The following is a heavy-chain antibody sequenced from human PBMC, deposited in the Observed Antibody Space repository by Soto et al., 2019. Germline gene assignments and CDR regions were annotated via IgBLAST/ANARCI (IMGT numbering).Heavy chain of an antibody. CDR1: GGSISSYY. Sequence: PSETLSLTCTVSGGSISSYYWSWIRQPPGKGLEWIGYIYYSGSTNYNPSLKSRVTISVDTSKNQFSLKLSSVTAADTAVYYCARVIPIFGVAMDYWGQGTLVTVSS. CDR2: IYYSGST. CDR3: ARVIPIFGVAMDY. D-gene: IGHD3-3*01. V-gene: IGHV4-59*01. J-gene: IGHJ4*02.